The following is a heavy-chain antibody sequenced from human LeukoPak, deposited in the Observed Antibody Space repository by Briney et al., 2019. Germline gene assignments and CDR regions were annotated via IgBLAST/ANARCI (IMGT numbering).Heavy chain of an antibody. J-gene: IGHJ3*02. CDR1: GGGFTFSSHA. Sequence: SVKVSCRASGGGFTFSSHAISWVRQAPGQGVEWMGGLIPIYGSPNYAQKFQGRLTITPDESTRTVYMELSSLRPEDSAVHYCAGFFYDNSGDAFDIWGQGTMVTVSS. CDR3: AGFFYDNSGDAFDI. D-gene: IGHD3-22*01. CDR2: LIPIYGSP. V-gene: IGHV1-69*01.